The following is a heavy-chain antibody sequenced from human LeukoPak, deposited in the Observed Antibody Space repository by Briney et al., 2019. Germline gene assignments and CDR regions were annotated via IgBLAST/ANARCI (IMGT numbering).Heavy chain of an antibody. V-gene: IGHV4-34*01. CDR2: INHSGST. CDR3: ARRLVGAIAAFDI. J-gene: IGHJ3*02. CDR1: GGSFSGYY. Sequence: SETLSLTCAVYGGSFSGYYWSWIRQPPGKGLEWIGEINHSGSTNYNPSLKSRVTISVDTSKNQFSLKLSSVIAADTAVYYCARRLVGAIAAFDIWGQGTMVTVSS. D-gene: IGHD1-26*01.